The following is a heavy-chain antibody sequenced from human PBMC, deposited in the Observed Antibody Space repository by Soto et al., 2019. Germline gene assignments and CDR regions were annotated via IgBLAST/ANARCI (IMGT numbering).Heavy chain of an antibody. CDR2: INPSGGRT. J-gene: IGHJ4*02. CDR1: GNSFTTYY. Sequence: ASVKVSCKASGNSFTTYYMHWVRQAPGQGLEWMGIINPSGGRTTYAQKFQGRVTMTRDTSTSTFHMELSSLTSEDTAVYYCAGMYHYDSSGYYDYWGQGTMVTVSS. D-gene: IGHD3-22*01. V-gene: IGHV1-46*01. CDR3: AGMYHYDSSGYYDY.